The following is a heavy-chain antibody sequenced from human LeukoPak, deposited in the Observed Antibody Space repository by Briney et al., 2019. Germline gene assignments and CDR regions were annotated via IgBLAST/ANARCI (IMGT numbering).Heavy chain of an antibody. J-gene: IGHJ3*02. CDR2: TYYRSKWYN. CDR1: GDSVSSNSAA. D-gene: IGHD3-22*01. Sequence: SQTLSLTCAISGDSVSSNSAAWNWIRQSPSRGLEWLGRTYYRSKWYNDYAVSVKSRITINPDTSKNQFSLKLSSVTAADTAVYYCARHFPSGYYRVFAFDIWGQGTMVTVSS. V-gene: IGHV6-1*01. CDR3: ARHFPSGYYRVFAFDI.